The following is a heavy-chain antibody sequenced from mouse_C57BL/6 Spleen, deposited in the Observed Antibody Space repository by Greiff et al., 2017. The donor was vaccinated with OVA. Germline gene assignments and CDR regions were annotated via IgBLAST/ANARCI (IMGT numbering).Heavy chain of an antibody. J-gene: IGHJ3*01. V-gene: IGHV1-42*01. Sequence: VQLKQSGPELVKPGASVKISCKASGYSFTGYYMNWVKQSPEKSLEWIGEINPSTGGTTYNQKFKAKATLTVDKSSSTAYMQLKILTSEDSAVYYCARRESSGYEAYWGQGTLVTVSA. CDR2: INPSTGGT. D-gene: IGHD3-2*02. CDR1: GYSFTGYY. CDR3: ARRESSGYEAY.